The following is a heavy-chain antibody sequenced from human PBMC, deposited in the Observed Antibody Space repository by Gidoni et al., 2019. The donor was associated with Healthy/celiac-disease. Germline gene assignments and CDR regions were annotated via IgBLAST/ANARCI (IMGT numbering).Heavy chain of an antibody. CDR2: ISSSGSTI. Sequence: LRLSCAASGFTFSGYSMNWVRQAPGKGLEWVSSISSSGSTIYYADSVKGRFTISRDNAKNSLYLQMNSLRAEDTAVYYCARSTYYDFWSGYSTHRYYFDYWGQGTLVTVSS. D-gene: IGHD3-3*01. CDR3: ARSTYYDFWSGYSTHRYYFDY. CDR1: GFTFSGYS. V-gene: IGHV3-21*01. J-gene: IGHJ4*02.